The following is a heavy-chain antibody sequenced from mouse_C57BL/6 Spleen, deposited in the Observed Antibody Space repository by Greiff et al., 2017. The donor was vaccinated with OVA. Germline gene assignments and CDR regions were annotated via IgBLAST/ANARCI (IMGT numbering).Heavy chain of an antibody. CDR1: GYSITSGYY. V-gene: IGHV3-6*01. CDR2: ISYDGSN. Sequence: EVQLQQSGPGLVKPSQSLSLTCSVTGYSITSGYYWNWIRQFPGNKLEWMGYISYDGSNNYNPSLKNRISITRDTSKNQFFLKLNSVTTEDTATYYCAREYYSNYVDYAMDYWGQGTSVTVSS. J-gene: IGHJ4*01. D-gene: IGHD2-5*01. CDR3: AREYYSNYVDYAMDY.